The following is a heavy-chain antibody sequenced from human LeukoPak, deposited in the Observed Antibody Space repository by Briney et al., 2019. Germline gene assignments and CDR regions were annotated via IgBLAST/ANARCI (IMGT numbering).Heavy chain of an antibody. V-gene: IGHV4-59*01. CDR3: ARGGPMVRGVMDV. CDR1: GGSISSYY. D-gene: IGHD3-10*01. J-gene: IGHJ6*04. Sequence: SETLSLTCTVSGGSISSYYWSWIRQPPGKGLEWIGYIYYSGSTNYNPSLKSRVTISVDTSKNQFSLKLSSVTAADTAVYYCARGGPMVRGVMDVWGKGTTVTVSS. CDR2: IYYSGST.